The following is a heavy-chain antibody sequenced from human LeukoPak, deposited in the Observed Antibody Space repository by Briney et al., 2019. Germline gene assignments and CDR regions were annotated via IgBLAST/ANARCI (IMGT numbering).Heavy chain of an antibody. CDR3: ARVGAAAVFGLAFDI. V-gene: IGHV1-18*01. Sequence: ASVKVSCKASGYTFTSYGISWVRQAPGQGLEWMGWISAYNGNTNYAQKLQGRVTMTTDTSTSTAYTELRSLRSDDTAVYYCARVGAAAVFGLAFDIWGQGTMVTVSS. CDR2: ISAYNGNT. CDR1: GYTFTSYG. D-gene: IGHD6-13*01. J-gene: IGHJ3*02.